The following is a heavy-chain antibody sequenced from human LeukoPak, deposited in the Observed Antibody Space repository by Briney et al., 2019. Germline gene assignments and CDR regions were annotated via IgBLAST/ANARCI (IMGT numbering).Heavy chain of an antibody. CDR2: ISGSGGST. J-gene: IGHJ4*02. Sequence: GGSLRLSCAASGFTFSSYAMSWVRQAPGKELEWVSGISGSGGSTYYADSVKGRFTISRDNSKNTLYVQMNSLRAEDTAVYYCAIPIREYSYGYRDYWGQGTLVTVSP. CDR1: GFTFSSYA. CDR3: AIPIREYSYGYRDY. V-gene: IGHV3-23*01. D-gene: IGHD5-18*01.